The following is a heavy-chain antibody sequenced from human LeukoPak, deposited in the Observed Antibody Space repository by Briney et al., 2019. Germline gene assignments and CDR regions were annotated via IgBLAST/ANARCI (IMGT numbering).Heavy chain of an antibody. CDR3: ARGPAMVRGVNWFDP. CDR2: MYQSGNT. D-gene: IGHD3-10*01. Sequence: PSETLSLTCTVSGGSISSISYYWGWIRQPPGKGLEWIGSMYQSGNTYYNPSLKSRVTISVDTSKNQFSLKLSSVTAADTAVYYCARGPAMVRGVNWFDPWGQGTLVTVSS. J-gene: IGHJ5*02. CDR1: GGSISSISYY. V-gene: IGHV4-39*01.